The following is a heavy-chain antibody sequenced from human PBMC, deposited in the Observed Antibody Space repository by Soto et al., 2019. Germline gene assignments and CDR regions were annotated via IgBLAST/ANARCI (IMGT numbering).Heavy chain of an antibody. V-gene: IGHV3-21*06. CDR2: ISSSSDYI. CDR3: ARARVYATGTLDF. D-gene: IGHD6-13*01. Sequence: KPGGSLRLSCAASGFTFTSYTMNWVRQAPGKGLEWVSSISSSSDYIYYADSMKGRVTISRDNAKNSLFLDMNSLTGEDTAVYYCARARVYATGTLDFWGQGNLVTVSS. CDR1: GFTFTSYT. J-gene: IGHJ1*01.